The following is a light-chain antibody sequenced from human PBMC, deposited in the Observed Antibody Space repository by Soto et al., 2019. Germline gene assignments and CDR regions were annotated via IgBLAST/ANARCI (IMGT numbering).Light chain of an antibody. CDR2: DAS. CDR3: QQRSNWPPIT. CDR1: ESVSSD. Sequence: EIVLTQSPATLSLSPGERASLSCRASESVSSDLAWYQQKPGQAPRLLIYDASNRATGIPARFSGSGSGTDFTLTISSLEAEDFVVYYCQQRSNWPPITFGQGTRLETK. V-gene: IGKV3-11*01. J-gene: IGKJ5*01.